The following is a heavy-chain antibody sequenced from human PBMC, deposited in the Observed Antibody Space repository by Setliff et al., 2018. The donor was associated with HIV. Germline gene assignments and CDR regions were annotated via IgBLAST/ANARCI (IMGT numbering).Heavy chain of an antibody. J-gene: IGHJ4*02. V-gene: IGHV4-39*07. D-gene: IGHD1-26*01. CDR3: ARDGGDPRYSGTYNY. CDR2: IYYSGTT. Sequence: SETLSLTCTVSGGSISSSRYYWGWIRQPPGMGLEWIGSIYYSGTTYYNPSLKSRVTISVGTSKNQFSLKLTSVTAADTAMYFCARDGGDPRYSGTYNYWGQGALVTVSS. CDR1: GGSISSSRYY.